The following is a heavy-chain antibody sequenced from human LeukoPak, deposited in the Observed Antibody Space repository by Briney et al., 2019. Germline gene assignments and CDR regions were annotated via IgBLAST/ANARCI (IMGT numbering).Heavy chain of an antibody. D-gene: IGHD5-12*01. J-gene: IGHJ4*02. CDR2: ISSSGSTM. CDR1: GFIFSDYY. V-gene: IGHV3-11*01. CDR3: ARDPGSGYEEHFDY. Sequence: GGSLRLSCAASGFIFSDYYMSWIRQAPGKGLEWVSYISSSGSTMYYTDSVKGRFTISRDNAKDSLYLQMNSLRAEDTAVYYCARDPGSGYEEHFDYWGQGTLVTVPS.